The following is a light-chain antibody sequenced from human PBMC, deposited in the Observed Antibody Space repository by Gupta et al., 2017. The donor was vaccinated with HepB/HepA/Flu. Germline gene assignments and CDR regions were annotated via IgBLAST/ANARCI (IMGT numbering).Light chain of an antibody. J-gene: IGKJ5*01. CDR2: EAS. CDR3: QLYDNWPLT. Sequence: EIVLTLFPATLSMSPGERATLPCRASQSIGRKLAWYQQRHGQAPKLLMYEASTRATGIPARFSGSGSGTDCTLTISSLQSEDFAVYYCQLYDNWPLTFGQGTRLEIK. V-gene: IGKV3-15*01. CDR1: QSIGRK.